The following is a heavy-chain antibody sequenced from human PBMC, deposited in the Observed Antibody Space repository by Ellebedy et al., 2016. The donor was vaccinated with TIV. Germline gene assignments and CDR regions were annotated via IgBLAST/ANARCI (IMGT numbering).Heavy chain of an antibody. V-gene: IGHV1-24*01. CDR2: FDPEDGET. CDR1: GYTLTELS. Sequence: ASVKVSCKVSGYTLTELSMHWVRQAPGKGLEWMGGFDPEDGETIYAQKFQGRVTMTEDTSTDTAYMELSSLRSEDTAVYYCATRAAAGTRDYYYYYYSMDVWGQGTTVTVSS. CDR3: ATRAAAGTRDYYYYYYSMDV. J-gene: IGHJ6*02. D-gene: IGHD6-13*01.